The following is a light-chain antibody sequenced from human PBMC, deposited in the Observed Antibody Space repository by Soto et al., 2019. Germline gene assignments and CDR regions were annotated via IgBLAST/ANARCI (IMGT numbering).Light chain of an antibody. CDR2: DAS. Sequence: DIQLTQSHSTLSASVGARVTIXCLASQSISGWLAWYQQKPGKAPKLLIYDASSLGSGVPSRFSGSGSGTEFTLTISSLQPDDFATYYCQHYNSYSEAFGQGTKWIS. CDR1: QSISGW. J-gene: IGKJ1*01. CDR3: QHYNSYSEA. V-gene: IGKV1-5*01.